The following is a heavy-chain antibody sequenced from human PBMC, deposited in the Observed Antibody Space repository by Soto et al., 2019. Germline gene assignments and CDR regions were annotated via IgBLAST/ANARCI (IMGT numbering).Heavy chain of an antibody. V-gene: IGHV3-23*01. Sequence: EVQLLESGGKVVQPGGSLTLSCAASGLTFSTDAMAWVRQAPGKGLEWVSGVSASGLNTDYAEPVKGRFYLSRDNSTNTVSLPMNSLRAEDTAVYYWATDLPRRTSGYFFEYWGPGTPVTGSS. CDR2: VSASGLNT. D-gene: IGHD1-1*01. CDR1: GLTFSTDA. J-gene: IGHJ4*02. CDR3: ATDLPRRTSGYFFEY.